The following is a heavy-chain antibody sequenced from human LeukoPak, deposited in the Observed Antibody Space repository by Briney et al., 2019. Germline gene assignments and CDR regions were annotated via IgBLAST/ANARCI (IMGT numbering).Heavy chain of an antibody. V-gene: IGHV4-61*02. CDR2: IYTSGST. CDR3: ARVNRGCSSTSCYAGYYYYYYMDV. J-gene: IGHJ6*03. CDR1: GGSISSGSYY. D-gene: IGHD2-2*01. Sequence: SETLSLTCTVSGGSISSGSYYWSWIRQPAGKGLEWIGRIYTSGSTSYNPSLKSRVTIPVDTSKNQFSLKLSSVTAADTAVYYCARVNRGCSSTSCYAGYYYYYYMDVWGKGTTVTVSS.